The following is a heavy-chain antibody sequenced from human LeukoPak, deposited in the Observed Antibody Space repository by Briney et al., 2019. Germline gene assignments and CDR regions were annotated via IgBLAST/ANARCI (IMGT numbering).Heavy chain of an antibody. CDR3: AKDCRRAVVPAAMDY. CDR1: GFTFSSYG. J-gene: IGHJ4*02. CDR2: ICNDGSNK. D-gene: IGHD2-2*01. V-gene: IGHV3-33*06. Sequence: PGRSLRLSCAASGFTFSSYGMHWVRQAPGKGLGWVAVICNDGSNKYYADSVKGRFTISRDNSKNTLYLQMNSLRAEDTAVYYCAKDCRRAVVPAAMDYWGQGTLVTVSS.